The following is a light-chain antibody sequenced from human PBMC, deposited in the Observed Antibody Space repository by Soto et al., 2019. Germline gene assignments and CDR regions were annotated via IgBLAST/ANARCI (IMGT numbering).Light chain of an antibody. V-gene: IGLV4-60*03. CDR2: VERSGRY. J-gene: IGLJ2*01. Sequence: QPVLTQSSSASASLGSSVKLTCTLSSGHSTYIIAWHQQQPGKAPRYLMKVERSGRYNKGSGVPDRFSGSSSGADRYLTIPPPQSEEGANYYWETGESNLFVVFGGGTKLPAL. CDR1: SGHSTYI. CDR3: ETGESNLFVV.